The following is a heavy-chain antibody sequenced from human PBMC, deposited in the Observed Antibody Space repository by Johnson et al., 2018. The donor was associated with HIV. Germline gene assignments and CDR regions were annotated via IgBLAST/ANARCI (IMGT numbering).Heavy chain of an antibody. V-gene: IGHV3-23*04. CDR1: GFTFSSYA. D-gene: IGHD6-13*01. CDR2: ISGSGGST. CDR3: AKDKAAAAASDAFDI. Sequence: VQLVESGGGVVQPGRSLRLSCAASGFTFSSYAMHWVRQAPGKGLEWVAVISGSGGSTYYADSVKGRFTISRDNSKNTLYLQMNSLRAEDTAVYYCAKDKAAAAASDAFDIWGQGTMVTVSS. J-gene: IGHJ3*02.